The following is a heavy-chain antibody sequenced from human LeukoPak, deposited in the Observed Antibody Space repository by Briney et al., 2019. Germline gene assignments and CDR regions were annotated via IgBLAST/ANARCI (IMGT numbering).Heavy chain of an antibody. CDR1: GYTFTSYV. J-gene: IGHJ3*02. CDR2: MDPNSGNT. CDR3: ARGKKKTYYYDSSGSTYDAFDI. D-gene: IGHD3-22*01. V-gene: IGHV1-8*01. Sequence: GASVKVSCKASGYTFTSYVINWVRQATGQGLEWMGWMDPNSGNTGYAQKFQGRVTMTRNTSISTAYMELSSLRSEDTAVYYCARGKKKTYYYDSSGSTYDAFDIWGQGTMVTVSS.